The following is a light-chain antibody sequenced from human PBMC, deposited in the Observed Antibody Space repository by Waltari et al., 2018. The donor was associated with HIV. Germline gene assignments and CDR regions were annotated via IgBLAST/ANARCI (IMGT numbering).Light chain of an antibody. J-gene: IGLJ3*02. CDR2: QDT. CDR3: QVWDSSIWV. V-gene: IGLV3-1*01. Sequence: SYELTQPPSVSVSPGQTASITCSGDTWGGTFVSWYQQKPGQSPVLVIFQDTKRPSGIPDRFSGSNSGNTATLTISGTQAINEADYYCQVWDSSIWVFGGGTKLTVL. CDR1: TWGGTF.